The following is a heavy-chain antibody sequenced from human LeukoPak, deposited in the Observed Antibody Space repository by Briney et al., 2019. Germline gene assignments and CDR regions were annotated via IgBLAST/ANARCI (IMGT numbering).Heavy chain of an antibody. CDR2: INPSGGST. CDR1: GYTFTSYY. D-gene: IGHD5-12*01. J-gene: IGHJ6*03. CDR3: ARNSGYDFRYYYYYMDV. Sequence: ASVKVSCKASGYTFTSYYMHWVRQAPGQGLEWMGIINPSGGSTSYAQKFQGRVTMTRDTSISTAYMELSRLRSDDTAVYYCARNSGYDFRYYYYYMDVWGKGTTVTVSS. V-gene: IGHV1-46*01.